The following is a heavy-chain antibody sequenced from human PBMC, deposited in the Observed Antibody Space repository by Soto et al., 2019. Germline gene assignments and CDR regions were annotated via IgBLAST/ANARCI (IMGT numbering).Heavy chain of an antibody. V-gene: IGHV3-23*01. J-gene: IGHJ5*02. CDR1: GFTFSSYA. CDR2: ISGSGGST. Sequence: EVQLLESGGGLVQPGGSLRLSCAASGFTFSSYAMSWVRQAPGKGLEWVSAISGSGGSTYYADSVKGRFTISRDNSKNTLYLRMNSLRAEDTAVYYCAKDSYYGSGPNWFDPWGQGTLVTVSS. CDR3: AKDSYYGSGPNWFDP. D-gene: IGHD3-10*01.